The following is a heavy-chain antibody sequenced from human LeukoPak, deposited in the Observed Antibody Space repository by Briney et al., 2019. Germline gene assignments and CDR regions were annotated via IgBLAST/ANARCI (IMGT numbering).Heavy chain of an antibody. CDR2: ISANGATT. CDR1: GFTFSAYT. Sequence: GGSLRLSCAASGFTFSAYTVRWVRQAPGKGLEWVSAISANGATTYYADSVKGRFTISRDNSQNTLYLQMNSLRAEDTAAYYCAKGHYEYVWGSFDYWGQGTLVTVSS. D-gene: IGHD3-16*01. V-gene: IGHV3-23*01. CDR3: AKGHYEYVWGSFDY. J-gene: IGHJ4*02.